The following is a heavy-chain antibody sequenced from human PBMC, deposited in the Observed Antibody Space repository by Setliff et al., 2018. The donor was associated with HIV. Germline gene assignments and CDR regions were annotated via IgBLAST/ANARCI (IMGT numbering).Heavy chain of an antibody. V-gene: IGHV3-30-3*01. CDR2: ISYDGTNK. CDR1: GFTFSSYA. D-gene: IGHD3-3*01. CDR3: APYFWSNY. Sequence: PGGSLRLSCAASGFTFSSYAMYWVRQAPDTGLEWVAVISYDGTNKYYADSVRGRFTISRDNAKSSLYLQMSSLRAEDTAVYYCAPYFWSNYWGQGTLVTVS. J-gene: IGHJ4*02.